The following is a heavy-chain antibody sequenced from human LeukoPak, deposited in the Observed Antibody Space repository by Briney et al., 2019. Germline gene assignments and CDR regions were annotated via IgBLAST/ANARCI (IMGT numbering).Heavy chain of an antibody. J-gene: IGHJ5*02. Sequence: SETLSLTCTVSGGSISSSSYYWGWIRQPPGKGLEWIGSIYYSGSTYYNPSLKSRVTISVDTSKNQFSLKLSSVTAADTAVYSCARVTGTTIGRWFDPWGQGTLVTVSS. V-gene: IGHV4-39*01. CDR2: IYYSGST. CDR1: GGSISSSSYY. D-gene: IGHD1-7*01. CDR3: ARVTGTTIGRWFDP.